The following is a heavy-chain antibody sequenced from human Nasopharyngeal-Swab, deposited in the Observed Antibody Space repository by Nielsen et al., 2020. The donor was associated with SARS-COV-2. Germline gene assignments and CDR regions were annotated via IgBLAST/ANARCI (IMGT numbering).Heavy chain of an antibody. J-gene: IGHJ2*01. CDR1: GFTLSSFW. D-gene: IGHD6-13*01. Sequence: GESLKISCVASGFTLSSFWMTWVRQAPGKGRGGVGNIKQDGSEKYYVDSVKGRFTISRDNAKNSLYLQMNSLRAEDTAVYYCARLSGSSWDFDLWGRGTLVTVSS. CDR2: IKQDGSEK. V-gene: IGHV3-7*01. CDR3: ARLSGSSWDFDL.